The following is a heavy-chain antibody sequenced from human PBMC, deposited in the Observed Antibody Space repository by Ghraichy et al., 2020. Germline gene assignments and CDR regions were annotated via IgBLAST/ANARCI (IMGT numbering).Heavy chain of an antibody. J-gene: IGHJ3*02. D-gene: IGHD3-16*01. Sequence: SETLSLTCAVYGGSFSGYYWSWIRQPPGKGLEWIGEINHSGSTNYNPSLKSRVTISVDTSKNQFSLKLSSVTAADTAVYYCARLKPGGAFDIWGQGKMVTVSS. CDR3: ARLKPGGAFDI. CDR2: INHSGST. V-gene: IGHV4-34*01. CDR1: GGSFSGYY.